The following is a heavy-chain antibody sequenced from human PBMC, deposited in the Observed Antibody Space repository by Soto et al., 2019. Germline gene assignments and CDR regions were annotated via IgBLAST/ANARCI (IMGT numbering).Heavy chain of an antibody. V-gene: IGHV1-69*02. CDR2: IIPILGIA. CDR1: GGTFSSYT. D-gene: IGHD3-10*01. Sequence: QVQLVQSGAEVKKPGSSVKVSCKASGGTFSSYTISWVRQAPGQGLEWMGRIIPILGIANYAQKFQGRVTITADKPPSTADGELSSMRSEDTDVYYCAEKGSGSYYDSYGMDVWGQGTTVTVSS. CDR3: AEKGSGSYYDSYGMDV. J-gene: IGHJ6*02.